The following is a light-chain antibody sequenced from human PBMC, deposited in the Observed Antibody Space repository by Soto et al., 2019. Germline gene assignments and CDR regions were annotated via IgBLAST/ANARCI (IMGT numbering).Light chain of an antibody. CDR2: DAS. CDR1: QDISNY. Sequence: DIHMTQSPSSLSASVGDRVTITCQASQDISNYLNWYQQKPGKAPKLLIYDASNLETGVPSRFSGSGSGTDFTFTISSLQPEDIATYYCQQYYNLPLTFGGGTKVEIK. J-gene: IGKJ4*01. V-gene: IGKV1-33*01. CDR3: QQYYNLPLT.